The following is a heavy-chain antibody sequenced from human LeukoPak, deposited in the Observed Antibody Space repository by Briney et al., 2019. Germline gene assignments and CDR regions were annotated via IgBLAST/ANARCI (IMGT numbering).Heavy chain of an antibody. Sequence: GGSLRLSCAASGFTLSSYAMSWVRQAPGKGLEWVSAISDSGNTYHADSVKGRFTISRDSSKNTLFLQMNRLRPEDAAVYYCARVQQQLVDDYYYYYYMDVWGKGTTVTVSS. CDR2: ISDSGNT. J-gene: IGHJ6*03. V-gene: IGHV3-23*01. D-gene: IGHD6-13*01. CDR1: GFTLSSYA. CDR3: ARVQQQLVDDYYYYYYMDV.